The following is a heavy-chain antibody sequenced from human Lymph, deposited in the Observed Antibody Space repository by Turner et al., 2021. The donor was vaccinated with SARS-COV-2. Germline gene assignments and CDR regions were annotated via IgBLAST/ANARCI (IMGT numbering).Heavy chain of an antibody. CDR2: ISSGGGDT. Sequence: VKLVESGGGLVQPGGSLKLSCAASGFTFSDYYMYWVRQNPEKRLEWVAYISSGGGDTDYPDTVKGRFTISRDNDKSTLYLQMSRLKSEDTAMYYCARRAWLLTNYVMDYWGQGTSVTVS. CDR1: GFTFSDYY. V-gene: IGHV3-11*05. CDR3: ARRAWLLTNYVMDY. D-gene: IGHD3-10*02. J-gene: IGHJ4*01.